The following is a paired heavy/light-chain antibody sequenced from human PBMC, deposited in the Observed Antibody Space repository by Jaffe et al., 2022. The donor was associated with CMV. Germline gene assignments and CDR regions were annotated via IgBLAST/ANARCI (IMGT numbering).Heavy chain of an antibody. CDR3: AKGDYGYWFDP. CDR2: MTDNGGRT. V-gene: IGHV3-23*01. J-gene: IGHJ5*02. Sequence: EAQLLESGGGLVQSGGSLRLSCAASGFTFSSYAMNWVRQAPGKGLEWVSSMTDNGGRTYYADSVKGRFTISRDNAKNTLYLQMHSLRAEDTAVYYCAKGDYGYWFDPWGQGTLVTVSS. CDR1: GFTFSSYA. D-gene: IGHD4-17*01.
Light chain of an antibody. V-gene: IGKV3-15*01. CDR1: QSADSN. CDR3: QQYNNWPLT. Sequence: EIVMTQSPASLYVSPGERATLSCRASQSADSNLAWYQQKPGQAPRLLIYGASTRPTGIPARFSGSGSGTDFTLTISSLQSEDFAVYYCQQYNNWPLTFGGGTKVEIK. J-gene: IGKJ4*01. CDR2: GAS.